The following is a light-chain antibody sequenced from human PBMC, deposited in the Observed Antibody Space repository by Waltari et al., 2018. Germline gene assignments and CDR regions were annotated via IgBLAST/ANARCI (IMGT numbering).Light chain of an antibody. CDR3: QSADSSGTYWV. V-gene: IGLV3-25*03. CDR1: ALPKQY. J-gene: IGLJ3*02. CDR2: KDN. Sequence: YELTQPPSVSVSPGQTAKITSSGEALPKQYAYWYKQTPGQAPVVVMSKDNERPSGIPERFSGSTSGTIVTLTITGVQAEDEADYYCQSADSSGTYWVFGGGTKLTVL.